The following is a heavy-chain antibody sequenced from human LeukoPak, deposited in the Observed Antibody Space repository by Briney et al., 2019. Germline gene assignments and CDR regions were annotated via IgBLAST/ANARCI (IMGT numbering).Heavy chain of an antibody. CDR2: INHRRST. J-gene: IGHJ6*03. D-gene: IGHD2-2*01. CDR3: ARGGDRYQALMDV. Sequence: PSETLSLTCAVYGGSFSGYYWTWIRQPPGKGLEWIGEINHRRSTKYSPSLKSRVTISVDTSKNQFSLRLSSVTAADTAVYYCARGGDRYQALMDVWGKGTTVTVSS. CDR1: GGSFSGYY. V-gene: IGHV4-34*01.